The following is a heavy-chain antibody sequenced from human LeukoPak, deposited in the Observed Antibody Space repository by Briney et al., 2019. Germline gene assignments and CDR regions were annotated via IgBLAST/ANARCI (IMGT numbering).Heavy chain of an antibody. Sequence: ASVKVSCKASGYTFTSYDINWVRQATGQGLEWMGWMNPNSGNTGYAQKFQGRVTMTRNTSISTAYMELSSLRSEDTAVYYCASQCSSTSCYYYYGMDVWGQGTTVTVSS. J-gene: IGHJ6*02. CDR1: GYTFTSYD. CDR3: ASQCSSTSCYYYYGMDV. V-gene: IGHV1-8*01. D-gene: IGHD2-2*01. CDR2: MNPNSGNT.